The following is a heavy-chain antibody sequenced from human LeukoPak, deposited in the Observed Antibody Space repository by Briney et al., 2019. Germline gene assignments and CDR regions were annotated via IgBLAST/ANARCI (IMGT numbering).Heavy chain of an antibody. D-gene: IGHD5-24*01. CDR3: AKDLFGMATMASDAFDI. J-gene: IGHJ3*02. Sequence: GGSLRLSCAASGFTFSSYGMHWVRQAPGKGLEWVAFIRYDGSNKYYADSVKGRFTISRDNSKNTLYLQMNSLRAEGTAVYYCAKDLFGMATMASDAFDIWGQGTMVTVSS. CDR1: GFTFSSYG. CDR2: IRYDGSNK. V-gene: IGHV3-30*02.